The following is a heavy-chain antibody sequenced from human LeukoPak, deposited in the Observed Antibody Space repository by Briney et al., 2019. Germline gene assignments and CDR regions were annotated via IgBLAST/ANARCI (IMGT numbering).Heavy chain of an antibody. CDR2: ISYDGSSK. CDR3: ARPTKEGSSWYWWFDP. D-gene: IGHD6-13*01. V-gene: IGHV3-30*04. J-gene: IGHJ5*02. Sequence: PGRSLRLSCAASGFTFSSYAIHWVRQAPGKGLEWVAIISYDGSSKYYADSVKGRFTISRDNAKNTLYLQMNSLRAEDTAVYYCARPTKEGSSWYWWFDPWGQGTLVTVSS. CDR1: GFTFSSYA.